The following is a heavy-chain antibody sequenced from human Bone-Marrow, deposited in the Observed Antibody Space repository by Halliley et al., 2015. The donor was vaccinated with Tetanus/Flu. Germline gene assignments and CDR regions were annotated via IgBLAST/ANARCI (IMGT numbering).Heavy chain of an antibody. Sequence: KGLVYISRLSTDGSFTSYADSVKGRFTISRDNAKNTLYLQMNSLRAEDTAVYYCATESYWKREYWGQGTLVTVSS. D-gene: IGHD1-1*01. J-gene: IGHJ4*02. V-gene: IGHV3-74*01. CDR2: LSTDGSFT. CDR3: ATESYWKREY.